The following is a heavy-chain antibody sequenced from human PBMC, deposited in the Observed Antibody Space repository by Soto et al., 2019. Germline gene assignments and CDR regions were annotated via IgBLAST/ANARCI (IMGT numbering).Heavy chain of an antibody. Sequence: QVQLVQSGAEVKKPGASVKVSCKASGYTFTSYAMHWVRQAPGQRLEWMGWINAGNGNTKYSQKFQGRVTITRDTSASTAYMELSSLRSEDTAVYYCARAVGEGCSSTSCHPYFDYWGQGTLVTVSS. V-gene: IGHV1-3*01. CDR1: GYTFTSYA. CDR3: ARAVGEGCSSTSCHPYFDY. CDR2: INAGNGNT. D-gene: IGHD2-2*01. J-gene: IGHJ4*02.